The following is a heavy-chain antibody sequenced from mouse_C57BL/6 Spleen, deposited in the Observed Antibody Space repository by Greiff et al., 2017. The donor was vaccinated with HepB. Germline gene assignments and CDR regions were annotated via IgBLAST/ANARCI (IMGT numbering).Heavy chain of an antibody. CDR1: GYSFTSYY. CDR2: IYPGSGNT. V-gene: IGHV1-66*01. Sequence: QVQLQQSGPELVKPGASVKISCKASGYSFTSYYIHWVKQRPGQGLEWIGWIYPGSGNTKYNEKFKGKATLTADTSSSTAYMQLSSLTSEDSAVYYCAKSYYGNFFDYWGQGTTLTVSS. D-gene: IGHD2-10*01. CDR3: AKSYYGNFFDY. J-gene: IGHJ2*01.